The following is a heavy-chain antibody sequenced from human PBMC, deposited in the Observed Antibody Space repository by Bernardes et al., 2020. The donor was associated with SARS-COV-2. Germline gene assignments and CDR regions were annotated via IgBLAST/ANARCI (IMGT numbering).Heavy chain of an antibody. J-gene: IGHJ4*02. V-gene: IGHV3-74*01. CDR2: INEDGTTT. Sequence: VGSLRLSCAASEFTFSRFWMHWVRQVPGKGLVWVSRINEDGTTTNYADSVKGRFTISRDNAKNTLFLQMNTLRAEDTAIYYCARDVAGREDFWGPGTLVTVSS. CDR1: EFTFSRFW. D-gene: IGHD1-26*01. CDR3: ARDVAGREDF.